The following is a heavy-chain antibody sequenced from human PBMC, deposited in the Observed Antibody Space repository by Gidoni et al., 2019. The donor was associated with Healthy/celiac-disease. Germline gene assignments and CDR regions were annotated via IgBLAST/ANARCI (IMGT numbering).Heavy chain of an antibody. J-gene: IGHJ6*02. Sequence: QVQPVQSGAEVKKPGASVKVACKASGYTVTGYYMHWGQQAPGQGLEWMGWINPNSGGTNDAQNFQGRVTMTRDTSISTASMALGRLRSADTAVFYCARALCAVVVPAAVWAYYGMDVWGQGTTVTVSS. CDR3: ARALCAVVVPAAVWAYYGMDV. V-gene: IGHV1-2*02. CDR2: INPNSGGT. D-gene: IGHD2-2*01. CDR1: GYTVTGYY.